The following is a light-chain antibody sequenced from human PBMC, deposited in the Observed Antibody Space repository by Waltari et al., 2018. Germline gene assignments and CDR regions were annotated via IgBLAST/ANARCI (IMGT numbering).Light chain of an antibody. CDR3: QQYANCPKT. V-gene: IGKV3-15*01. CDR2: AAS. CDR1: RSISGY. Sequence: PGDRATLSCRASRSISGYVAWYQQKPGQAPRLLIYAASTRATGIPARFSDSGSGTEFTLTITSLQSEDVAVYYCQQYANCPKTFGQGTKVEMK. J-gene: IGKJ1*01.